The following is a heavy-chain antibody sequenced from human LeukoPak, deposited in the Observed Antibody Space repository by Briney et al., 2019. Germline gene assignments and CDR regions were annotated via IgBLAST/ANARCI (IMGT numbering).Heavy chain of an antibody. Sequence: WASVTVSCKASGGTFSSYTISWVRQSPGQGLEWMGGIIPSLGTANYAQKFKGRVTITADKSTSTAYMELSSLRSEDTAVYYCARDRIAVAGRKYYYYMDVWGRGTTVTVSS. CDR1: GGTFSSYT. J-gene: IGHJ6*03. CDR3: ARDRIAVAGRKYYYYMDV. CDR2: IIPSLGTA. V-gene: IGHV1-69*06. D-gene: IGHD6-19*01.